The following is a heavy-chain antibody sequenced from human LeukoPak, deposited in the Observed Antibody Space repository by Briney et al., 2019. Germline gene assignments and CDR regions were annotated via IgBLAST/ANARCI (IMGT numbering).Heavy chain of an antibody. CDR1: GGSISSSSYY. D-gene: IGHD3-22*01. J-gene: IGHJ4*02. CDR3: ARQRYYHDSSGYYYVDY. Sequence: SETLSLTCTVSGGSISSSSYYWGWIRQPPGKGLEWIGSIYYSGSTYYNPSLKSRVTISVDTSKNQFSLKLSSVTAADTAVYYCARQRYYHDSSGYYYVDYWGQGTLVTVSS. V-gene: IGHV4-39*01. CDR2: IYYSGST.